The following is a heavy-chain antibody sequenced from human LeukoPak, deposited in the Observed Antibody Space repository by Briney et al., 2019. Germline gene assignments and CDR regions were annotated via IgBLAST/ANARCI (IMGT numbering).Heavy chain of an antibody. CDR1: GFTFSDYY. J-gene: IGHJ5*02. Sequence: GGSLRLSCAASGFTFSDYYMSWIRQAPGKGLEWVANIKQDGSEKYYVDSVKGRFTISRDNAKNSLYLQMNSLRAEDTAVYYCARGGSSRFASWGQGTLVTVSS. CDR2: IKQDGSEK. D-gene: IGHD6-6*01. CDR3: ARGGSSRFAS. V-gene: IGHV3-7*03.